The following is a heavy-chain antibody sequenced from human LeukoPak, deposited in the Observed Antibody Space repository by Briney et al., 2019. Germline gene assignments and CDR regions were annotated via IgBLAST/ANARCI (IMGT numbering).Heavy chain of an antibody. D-gene: IGHD6-13*01. CDR2: IYYSGST. CDR3: ARAGSMRGSSWYHFDY. V-gene: IGHV4-59*01. J-gene: IGHJ4*02. Sequence: SETLSLTCTVSGGSISSYYWSWIRQPPGKGLEWIGYIYYSGSTNYNPSLKSRVTISVDTSKTQFPLKLSSVTAADTAVYYCARAGSMRGSSWYHFDYWGQGTLVTVSS. CDR1: GGSISSYY.